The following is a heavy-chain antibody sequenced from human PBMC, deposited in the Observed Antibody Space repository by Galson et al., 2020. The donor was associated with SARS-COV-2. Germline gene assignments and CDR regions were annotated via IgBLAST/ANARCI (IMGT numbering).Heavy chain of an antibody. CDR1: GFTFSNYA. CDR2: IYAGGAT. J-gene: IGHJ4*02. D-gene: IGHD4-17*01. CDR3: AKDQGNDYGDQLDY. V-gene: IGHV3-23*01. Sequence: GESLKISCAASGFTFSNYAMSWVRQAPGKGLEWVSSIYAGGATYHADSVKGRFTISRDNSKNTLYLQMNSLRAEDTALYYCAKDQGNDYGDQLDYWGQGTLVSVSS.